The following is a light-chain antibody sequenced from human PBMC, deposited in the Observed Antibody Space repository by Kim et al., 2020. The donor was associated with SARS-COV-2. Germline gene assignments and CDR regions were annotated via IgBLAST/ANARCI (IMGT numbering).Light chain of an antibody. Sequence: SYELTQPPSVSVSPGQTASITCSGDELGDKYACWYQQKPGQSPVLVIYQDTKRPSGIPERFSGSNSGNTATLTISETQAMDEADYFCQAWDSGPVVFGGGTQLTVL. V-gene: IGLV3-1*01. CDR3: QAWDSGPVV. CDR2: QDT. J-gene: IGLJ3*02. CDR1: ELGDKY.